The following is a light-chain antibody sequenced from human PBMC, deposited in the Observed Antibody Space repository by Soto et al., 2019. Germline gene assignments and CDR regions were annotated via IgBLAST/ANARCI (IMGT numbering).Light chain of an antibody. V-gene: IGKV1-5*03. CDR1: QSISSW. CDR3: QQYNDNWT. CDR2: KAS. J-gene: IGKJ1*01. Sequence: DIQMTQSPSTLSASVGDRVTITCRASQSISSWLAWYQQKPGTAPKLLIYKASTLQSGVPSRFSGSGSGTDFTRTITSLHPDDSATYYCQQYNDNWTFGQGTKLEIK.